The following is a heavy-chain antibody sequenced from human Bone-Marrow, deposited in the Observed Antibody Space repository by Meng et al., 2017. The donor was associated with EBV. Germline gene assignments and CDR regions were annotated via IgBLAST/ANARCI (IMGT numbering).Heavy chain of an antibody. D-gene: IGHD2-15*01. CDR2: INHSGST. Sequence: QVQLMPWGAVLLKPSGTLYLIGAAYDGSFGGYYWSWIRQPPGKGLEWIGEINHSGSTNYNPSLKSRVTISVDTSNNQFSLKLSSVTAADTAVYYCARGCSGGSCSPFDYWGQGTLVTVSS. V-gene: IGHV4-34*01. CDR3: ARGCSGGSCSPFDY. CDR1: DGSFGGYY. J-gene: IGHJ4*02.